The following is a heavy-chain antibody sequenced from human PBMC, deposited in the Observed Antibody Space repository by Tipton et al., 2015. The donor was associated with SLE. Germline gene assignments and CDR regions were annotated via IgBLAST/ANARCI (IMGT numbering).Heavy chain of an antibody. V-gene: IGHV3-7*01. CDR1: GFTFSSYW. CDR3: ARSEIYCSGGTCYSGKNWFDP. Sequence: SLRLSCAASGFTFSSYWMTWVRQAPGKGLEWVASIKQDGSEKYYVDSVKGRFTISRDNAKNSLYLQMTSLRAEDTAVYYCARSEIYCSGGTCYSGKNWFDPWGQGTLVTVSS. CDR2: IKQDGSEK. D-gene: IGHD2-15*01. J-gene: IGHJ5*02.